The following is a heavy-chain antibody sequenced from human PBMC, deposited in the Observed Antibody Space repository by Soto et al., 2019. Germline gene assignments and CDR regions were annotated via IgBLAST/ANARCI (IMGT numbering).Heavy chain of an antibody. CDR2: IYYSGST. CDR1: GGSISSYY. CDR3: ARAPYCCFDY. D-gene: IGHD2-21*02. V-gene: IGHV4-59*01. J-gene: IGHJ4*02. Sequence: QVQLQESGPGLVKPSETLSLTCTVSGGSISSYYWSWFRQPPGQGLEWIGYIYYSGSTNYNPSLKSRVTISVDTSKIQFSLKLSSVTAADTGVYYCARAPYCCFDYWGQGTLVTVSS.